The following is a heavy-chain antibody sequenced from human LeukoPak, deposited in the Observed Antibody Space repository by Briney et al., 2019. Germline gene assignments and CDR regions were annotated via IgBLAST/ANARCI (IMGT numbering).Heavy chain of an antibody. CDR2: ISYEGSHY. Sequence: RSLRLSCTVSGFTFSAYGMHWVRQAPGKGLEWVAVISYEGSHYYYADSVKGRFTTSRDNSTNTIYLQMNSLRPEDTAVYSCAKDSGSAASYGAAWGQGTLVTMSP. V-gene: IGHV3-30*18. CDR1: GFTFSAYG. J-gene: IGHJ5*02. D-gene: IGHD3-10*01. CDR3: AKDSGSAASYGAA.